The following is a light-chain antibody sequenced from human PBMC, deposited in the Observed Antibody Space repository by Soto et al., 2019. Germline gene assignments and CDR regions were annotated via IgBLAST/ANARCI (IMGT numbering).Light chain of an antibody. CDR2: EVS. CDR3: SSYEGSSISVV. Sequence: QSALTQPPSASGSPGQSVTISCTGTSSDVGGYNYVSWYQQHPGKAPKLMIYEVSKRPSGVPDRFSGSKSGNTASLTVSGLQAEDEADYYCSSYEGSSISVVFGGGTKVTVL. CDR1: SSDVGGYNY. V-gene: IGLV2-8*01. J-gene: IGLJ2*01.